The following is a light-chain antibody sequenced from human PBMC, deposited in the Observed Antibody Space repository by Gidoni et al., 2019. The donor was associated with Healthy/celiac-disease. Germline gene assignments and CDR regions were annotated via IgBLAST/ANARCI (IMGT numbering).Light chain of an antibody. V-gene: IGKV1-5*03. CDR3: QQYNSYSPT. CDR2: KAS. J-gene: IGKJ3*01. Sequence: DIQMPQSPSTLSASVGDRVTITCRASQSISSWLAWYQQKPGKAPKLLIYKASSLESGVPSRFSGSGSGTEFTLTISSLQPDDFATYYCQQYNSYSPTFGPXTKVDIK. CDR1: QSISSW.